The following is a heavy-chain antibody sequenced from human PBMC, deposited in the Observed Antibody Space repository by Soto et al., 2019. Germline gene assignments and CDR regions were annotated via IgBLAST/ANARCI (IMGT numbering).Heavy chain of an antibody. J-gene: IGHJ4*02. D-gene: IGHD6-13*01. V-gene: IGHV3-15*01. CDR3: TTEPGSSSSWLNFDD. CDR1: GFTYTNPW. Sequence: GAYQRVSCVASGFTYTNPWLCWVAEAPGKGVEWVGRIKSKTDGGTTDYAASVKGRFTISRDDSKNTLYLQMNSLKTEDTAVYYCTTEPGSSSSWLNFDDGGQGT. CDR2: IKSKTDGGTT.